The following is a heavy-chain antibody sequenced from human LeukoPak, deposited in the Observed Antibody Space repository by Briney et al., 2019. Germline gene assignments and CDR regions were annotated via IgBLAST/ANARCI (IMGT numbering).Heavy chain of an antibody. CDR3: ARGEYDILTGYARILSY. J-gene: IGHJ4*02. D-gene: IGHD3-9*01. CDR1: GGTFSSYA. CDR2: IIPIFGTA. V-gene: IGHV1-69*13. Sequence: SVKVSCKASGGTFSSYAISWVRQAPGQGLEWMGGIIPIFGTANYAQKFQGRVTITADESTSTAYMELSSLRSEDTAVYYCARGEYDILTGYARILSYWGQGTLVTVSS.